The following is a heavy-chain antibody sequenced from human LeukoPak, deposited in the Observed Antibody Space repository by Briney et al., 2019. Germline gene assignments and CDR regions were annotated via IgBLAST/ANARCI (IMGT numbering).Heavy chain of an antibody. V-gene: IGHV4-34*01. CDR1: DGSFSGYY. CDR2: ISHSGST. J-gene: IGHJ3*01. D-gene: IGHD6-13*01. Sequence: AETLSLTCAVYDGSFSGYYCSWIRQPPGKGLEWIGEISHSGSTNYNPSLKSRVTISVDTSKNQFSLKLSSVTAADTAVYYCARGTIAARLSLWGQGTMVTVSS. CDR3: ARGTIAARLSL.